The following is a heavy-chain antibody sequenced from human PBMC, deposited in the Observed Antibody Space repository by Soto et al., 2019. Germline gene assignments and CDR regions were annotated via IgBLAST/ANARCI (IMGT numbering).Heavy chain of an antibody. CDR1: GFTFSSYA. Sequence: VQLLESGGDLVQPGGSLRLSCAASGFTFSSYAMSWVRQAPGKGLEWVSSVSAGGDMTYYSDSVKGRFTISRDNSNNALFLQTNIVSAEDTALFYCARGQGGGSGSTASSSYSGLGVWCQGTTVTGS. V-gene: IGHV3-23*01. J-gene: IGHJ6*02. CDR3: ARGQGGGSGSTASSSYSGLGV. D-gene: IGHD3-10*01. CDR2: VSAGGDMT.